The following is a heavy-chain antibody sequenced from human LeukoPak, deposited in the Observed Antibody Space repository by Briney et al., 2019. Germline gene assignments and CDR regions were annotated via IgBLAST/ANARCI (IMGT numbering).Heavy chain of an antibody. CDR1: GFTFSDYY. CDR2: ISSSGSTI. V-gene: IGHV3-11*01. Sequence: GGSLRLSCAASGFTFSDYYMSWIRQAPGKGLEWVSYISSSGSTIYYADSVKGRFTISRDNAKNTLYLQMNSLRAEDTAVYYCAKFHYDFWSGYFTFYFDYWGQGTLVTVSS. D-gene: IGHD3-3*01. J-gene: IGHJ4*02. CDR3: AKFHYDFWSGYFTFYFDY.